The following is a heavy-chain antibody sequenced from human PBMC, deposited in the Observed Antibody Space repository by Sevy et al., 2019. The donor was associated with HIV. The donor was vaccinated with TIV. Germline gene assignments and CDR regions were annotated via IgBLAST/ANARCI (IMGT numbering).Heavy chain of an antibody. J-gene: IGHJ4*02. CDR2: IWYDGSNK. CDR1: GFTFSKYG. CDR3: VRGADYYASSGANCDY. V-gene: IGHV3-33*01. D-gene: IGHD3-22*01. Sequence: GGSLRLSCAASGFTFSKYGMHWVRQAPGKGLEWVALIWYDGSNKYYADSVKGRFTISRDKSKNTLYLQMNSLSAEDTAVYYCVRGADYYASSGANCDYWGQGTMVTVSS.